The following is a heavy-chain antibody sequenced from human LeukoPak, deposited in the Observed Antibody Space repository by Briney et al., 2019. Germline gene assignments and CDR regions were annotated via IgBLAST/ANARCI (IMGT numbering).Heavy chain of an antibody. Sequence: SETLSLTCSVSGGSITGYYWGWIRQPPGKGLEWIGNNTGNTYYNSSLKSRVTISLDTSKNQFSLKVISMTAADTAAYYCTKSDGYGLIRICGRGTMVTVSS. CDR1: GGSITGYY. D-gene: IGHD3-10*01. CDR3: TKSDGYGLIRI. CDR2: NNTGNT. V-gene: IGHV4-39*07. J-gene: IGHJ3*02.